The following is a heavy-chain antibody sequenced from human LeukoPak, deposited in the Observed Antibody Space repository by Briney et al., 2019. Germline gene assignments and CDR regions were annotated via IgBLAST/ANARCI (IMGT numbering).Heavy chain of an antibody. Sequence: PSETLSLTCAISGDSVSSNSAAWNWIRQSPSRGLEWLGRTYYRSKWLNEYALSVRSRIIIKPDTSKNQFSLQLSSVTPEDTAVYYCARDLNTGLDFWGQGTLVTVSS. J-gene: IGHJ4*02. D-gene: IGHD4-11*01. V-gene: IGHV6-1*01. CDR2: TYYRSKWLN. CDR1: GDSVSSNSAA. CDR3: ARDLNTGLDF.